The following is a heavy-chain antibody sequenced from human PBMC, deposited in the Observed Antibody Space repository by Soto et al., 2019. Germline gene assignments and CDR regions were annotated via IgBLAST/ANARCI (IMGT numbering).Heavy chain of an antibody. D-gene: IGHD3-22*01. CDR3: VKPPGYYIDSSTYYSV. Sequence: PGGSLRLSCSASGFSFGTYAIHWVRQAPGKGLEYVSAISDDGGTTYYADSVQGRFTISRDNSKKSLYLQMSSLRAEDTAVYYCVKPPGYYIDSSTYYSVWGPGSLVTVSS. CDR2: ISDDGGTT. J-gene: IGHJ4*02. CDR1: GFSFGTYA. V-gene: IGHV3-64D*06.